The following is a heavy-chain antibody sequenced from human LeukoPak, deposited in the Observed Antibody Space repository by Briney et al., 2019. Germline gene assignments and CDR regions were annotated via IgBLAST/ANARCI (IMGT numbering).Heavy chain of an antibody. D-gene: IGHD2-15*01. CDR1: EFTFSTYW. V-gene: IGHV3-7*01. CDR2: IKQDGSEK. J-gene: IGHJ3*02. CDR3: ARHRSGGSQDDAFDI. Sequence: GGTLRLSCAASEFTFSTYWMTWVRQAPGKGLEWVADIKQDGSEKYYVDSVKGRFTISRQNAKNSLFLQMNSLRAEDTAVYYCARHRSGGSQDDAFDIWGQGTLVTVSS.